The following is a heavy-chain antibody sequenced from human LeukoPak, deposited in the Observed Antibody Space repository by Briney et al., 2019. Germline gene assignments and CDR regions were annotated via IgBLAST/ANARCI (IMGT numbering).Heavy chain of an antibody. CDR1: GGSFSGYY. V-gene: IGHV4-34*01. CDR2: INHSGST. Sequence: SETLSLTCAVYGGSFSGYYWSWIRQPPGKGLEWIGEINHSGSTNYNPSLKSRVTISADTSKNQFSLKLSSVTAADTAVYYCARGVYSSGWYYGLDYYYGMDVWGQGTTVTVSS. CDR3: ARGVYSSGWYYGLDYYYGMDV. J-gene: IGHJ6*02. D-gene: IGHD6-19*01.